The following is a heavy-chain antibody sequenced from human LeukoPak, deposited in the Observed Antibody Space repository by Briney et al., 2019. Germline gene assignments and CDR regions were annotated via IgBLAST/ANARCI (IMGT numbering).Heavy chain of an antibody. D-gene: IGHD2-2*01. CDR3: TTEEVPAAPVWFDP. J-gene: IGHJ5*02. V-gene: IGHV3-15*01. CDR2: MKSKTDGGTT. Sequence: GGSLRLSCAASGFTFSSYWMSWVRQAPGKGLEWVGRMKSKTDGGTTDYAASVKGRFTISRDDSKNTLYLQMNSLKTEDTAVYYCTTEEVPAAPVWFDPWGQGTLVTVSS. CDR1: GFTFSSYW.